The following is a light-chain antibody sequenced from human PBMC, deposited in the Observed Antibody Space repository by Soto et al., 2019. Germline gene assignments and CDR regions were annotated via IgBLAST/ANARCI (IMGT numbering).Light chain of an antibody. CDR1: QDISNY. Sequence: DIQMTHSTSSLSASVVDRVSITCQASQDISNYLNWYQQKPGKAPKLLIYDASNLGTGVPSRFSGSGSGTDFTFTISSLQPEDIATYYCQQYDNLLTFGQGPRLEIK. CDR3: QQYDNLLT. V-gene: IGKV1-33*01. J-gene: IGKJ5*01. CDR2: DAS.